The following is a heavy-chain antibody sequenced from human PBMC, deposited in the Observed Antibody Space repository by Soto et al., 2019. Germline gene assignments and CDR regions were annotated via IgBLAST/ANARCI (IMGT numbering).Heavy chain of an antibody. V-gene: IGHV1-3*01. CDR1: GYSFSSLG. Sequence: QVQLVQSGAEVKKPGASVKVSCKASGYSFSSLGMHWVRQAPGQRPEWMGWINGGNGNTKYSQKYQGRVTMTRDTSASTAYMELSSLTSEDTAVYYCTASYCSSVSCLGNYWGQGTLVIVSS. CDR2: INGGNGNT. D-gene: IGHD2-15*01. CDR3: TASYCSSVSCLGNY. J-gene: IGHJ4*02.